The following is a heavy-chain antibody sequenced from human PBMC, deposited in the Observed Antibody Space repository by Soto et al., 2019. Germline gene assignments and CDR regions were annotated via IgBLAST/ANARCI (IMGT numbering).Heavy chain of an antibody. CDR3: TRASAVAGGSSNSLPNDY. J-gene: IGHJ4*01. CDR1: GYTFTDYY. V-gene: IGHV1-2*02. CDR2: INPSSGGT. Sequence: QVQLVQSGAEVKKPGASVKVSCKASGYTFTDYYMHWVRQAPGQGLEWMGWINPSSGGTSYAQNFQGRVTLSRDTSISTAYMELSRLSSDETAVYYCTRASAVAGGSSNSLPNDYWGQGTLVTVSS. D-gene: IGHD6-19*01.